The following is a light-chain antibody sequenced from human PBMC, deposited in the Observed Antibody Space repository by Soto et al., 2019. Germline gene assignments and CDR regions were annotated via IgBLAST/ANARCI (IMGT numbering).Light chain of an antibody. J-gene: IGKJ1*01. CDR2: DTS. CDR1: QSVSSS. CDR3: QQFDTSPRT. Sequence: EIVVTQSPATLSVSPGERVTLSCRASQSVSSSLAWYQQRPGQAPRLLIYDTSTRAAGIAARFSGSGSGTEFSLTISSLQSEDAAVYYCQQFDTSPRTFGRGTTVEIK. V-gene: IGKV3-15*01.